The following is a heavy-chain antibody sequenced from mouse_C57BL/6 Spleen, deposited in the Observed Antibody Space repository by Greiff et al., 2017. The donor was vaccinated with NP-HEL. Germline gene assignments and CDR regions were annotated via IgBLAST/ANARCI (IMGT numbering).Heavy chain of an antibody. CDR3: AREEDSNYYFDY. Sequence: QVQLQQSGAELVRPGASVKLSCKASGYTFTDYYINWVKQRPGQGLEWIARIYPGSGNTYYNEKFKGKATLTAEKSSSTAYMQLSSLTSEDSAVYFCAREEDSNYYFDYWGQGTTLTVSS. D-gene: IGHD2-5*01. CDR1: GYTFTDYY. V-gene: IGHV1-76*01. CDR2: IYPGSGNT. J-gene: IGHJ2*01.